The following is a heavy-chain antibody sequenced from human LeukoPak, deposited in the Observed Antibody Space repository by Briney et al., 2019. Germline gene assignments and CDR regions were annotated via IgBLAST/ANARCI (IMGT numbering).Heavy chain of an antibody. J-gene: IGHJ4*02. D-gene: IGHD4-17*01. CDR1: GGTFSSYA. Sequence: ASVKVSCKASGGTFSSYAISWVRQAPGQGLEWMGGIIPIFGTANYAQKFQGRVTITADESTSTAYMELSSLRSEDTTVDYCARDGVTTSKSYFDYWGQGTLVTVSS. CDR3: ARDGVTTSKSYFDY. CDR2: IIPIFGTA. V-gene: IGHV1-69*01.